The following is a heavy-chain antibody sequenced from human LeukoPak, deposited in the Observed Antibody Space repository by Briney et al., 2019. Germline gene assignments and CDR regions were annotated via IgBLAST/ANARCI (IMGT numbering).Heavy chain of an antibody. D-gene: IGHD3-16*01. J-gene: IGHJ3*02. V-gene: IGHV3-11*01. CDR3: ARVSSYDYVWGSSAFDI. Sequence: PGGSLRLSCAASGFTFSDYYMSWIRQAPGKGLEWVPYISSSGSTIYYADSVKGRFTISRDNAKNSLYLQMNSLRAEDTAVYYCARVSSYDYVWGSSAFDIWGQGTMVTVSS. CDR1: GFTFSDYY. CDR2: ISSSGSTI.